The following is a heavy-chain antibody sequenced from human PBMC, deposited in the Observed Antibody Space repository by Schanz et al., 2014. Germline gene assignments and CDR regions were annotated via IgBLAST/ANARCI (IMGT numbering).Heavy chain of an antibody. D-gene: IGHD6-13*01. V-gene: IGHV3-21*06. Sequence: EVRLMESGGGLVQPGGSQRLSCAASKFTFSNYAMSWVRQAPGKGLEWVSSISSSSSYIYYADSVKGRFTISRDNAKSSLFLQMNSLRAEDTAVYYCVREVGAAAGLAWGLDYWGRGTLVTVSS. CDR3: VREVGAAAGLAWGLDY. CDR1: KFTFSNYA. J-gene: IGHJ4*02. CDR2: ISSSSSYI.